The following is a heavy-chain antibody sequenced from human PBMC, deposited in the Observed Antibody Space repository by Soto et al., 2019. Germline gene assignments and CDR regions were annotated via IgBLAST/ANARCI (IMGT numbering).Heavy chain of an antibody. V-gene: IGHV3-30*18. D-gene: IGHD6-19*01. Sequence: QVQLVESGGGGVQPGRSLRLSCAASGFTFSSYAMHWVRQAPGKGLEWVAVISYDGRNKYYADSVKGRFTISRDNSKNTLYLQMSSLRAEYTAVYYCVKEGSSGWPYYYGMDVWGQGTTVTVSS. J-gene: IGHJ6*02. CDR1: GFTFSSYA. CDR2: ISYDGRNK. CDR3: VKEGSSGWPYYYGMDV.